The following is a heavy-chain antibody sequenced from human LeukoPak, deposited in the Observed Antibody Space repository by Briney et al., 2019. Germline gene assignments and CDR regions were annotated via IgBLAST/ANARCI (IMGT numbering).Heavy chain of an antibody. CDR1: GGSISSYY. D-gene: IGHD2/OR15-2a*01. Sequence: SSETLSLTCTVSGGSISSYYWSWIRQPPGKGLEWIAYISDIGSINYNPSLKSRVTISLDTSKNQFSLKLSSVTAADAAVYYCAGHHPRNTVDFWGQGTLVTVSS. J-gene: IGHJ4*02. CDR3: AGHHPRNTVDF. CDR2: ISDIGSI. V-gene: IGHV4-59*08.